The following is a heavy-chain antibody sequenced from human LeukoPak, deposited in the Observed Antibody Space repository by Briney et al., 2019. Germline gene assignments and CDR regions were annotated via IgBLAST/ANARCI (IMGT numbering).Heavy chain of an antibody. D-gene: IGHD3-3*01. CDR2: INPDSGGT. CDR1: GYTFSGYY. CDR3: ARVDFWSGTFDH. J-gene: IGHJ4*02. V-gene: IGHV1-2*02. Sequence: ASMEVSCRASGYTFSGYYMHWVRQAPGQGLEWMGWINPDSGGTNYAQKFQGRVTMTRDTPINTAYLELRRLRSDDTAVYYCARVDFWSGTFDHWGQGTLVTVSS.